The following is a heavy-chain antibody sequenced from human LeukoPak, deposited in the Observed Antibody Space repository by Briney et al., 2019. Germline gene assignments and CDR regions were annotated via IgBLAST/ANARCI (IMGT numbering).Heavy chain of an antibody. CDR3: AKDRKCNTVTCRDAFDV. V-gene: IGHV3-23*01. J-gene: IGHJ3*01. CDR1: GFTLSSHA. Sequence: GGSLRLSCAASGFTLSSHAMHGVRQAPGKGREWVSSISGSGDNTKNADSVQGRFTISRDNFKNTVSLQMNSLRAEDAAVYYCAKDRKCNTVTCRDAFDVWGQGTKVTVSS. CDR2: ISGSGDNT. D-gene: IGHD2-8*01.